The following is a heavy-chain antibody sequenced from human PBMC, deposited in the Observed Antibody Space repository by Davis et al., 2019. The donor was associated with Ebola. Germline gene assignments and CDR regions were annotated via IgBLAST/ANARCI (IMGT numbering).Heavy chain of an antibody. Sequence: GESLKISCQDSGNSFSSHWIGWVRQMPGKGLEWMGIIFTGDSDTRYRPSFRGQVTISADKSFKTAFLQWSSLKASDTAVYYCARHHIPTTSSLFETFDIWGQGTMVTVSS. V-gene: IGHV5-51*01. CDR3: ARHHIPTTSSLFETFDI. D-gene: IGHD2-2*01. J-gene: IGHJ3*02. CDR1: GNSFSSHW. CDR2: IFTGDSDT.